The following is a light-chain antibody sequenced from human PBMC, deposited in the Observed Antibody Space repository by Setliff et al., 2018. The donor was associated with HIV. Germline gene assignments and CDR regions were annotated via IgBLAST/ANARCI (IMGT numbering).Light chain of an antibody. CDR2: EVR. Sequence: QSVLAQPASVSGSPGQSITISCTGTSSDVGGYNYVSWYQQHPGKAPKLIIYEVRNRPSGVSNRFSGSKPGNTASLTISGLQAEDEGDYYCSSYAITNTLPFGTGTKVT. V-gene: IGLV2-14*01. CDR3: SSYAITNTLP. CDR1: SSDVGGYNY. J-gene: IGLJ1*01.